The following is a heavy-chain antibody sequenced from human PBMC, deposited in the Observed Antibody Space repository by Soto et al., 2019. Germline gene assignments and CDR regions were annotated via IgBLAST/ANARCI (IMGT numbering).Heavy chain of an antibody. CDR3: AREPHGDYLVTFDY. J-gene: IGHJ4*02. CDR2: INSDGSST. V-gene: IGHV3-74*01. CDR1: GFTFSSYW. Sequence: EVQLVESGGGLVQPGGSLRLSCAASGFTFSSYWMQWVRQAPGKGLVWVSRINSDGSSTSYADSVKGRFTISRDNAKNTLYLQMNSLRAEDTAVYYCAREPHGDYLVTFDYWGQGTLVTVSS. D-gene: IGHD4-17*01.